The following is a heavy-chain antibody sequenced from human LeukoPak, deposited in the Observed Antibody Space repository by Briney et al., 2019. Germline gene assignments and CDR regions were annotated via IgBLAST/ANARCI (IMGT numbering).Heavy chain of an antibody. Sequence: GGSLRLSCAASGFTFNNAWMSWVRQAPGKGLEWVGRIKSRTDGGTTDYAAPVKGRFTISRDDSKNTLYLQMNSLRAEDTAVYYCAKDRKLGPADYYFDFWGQGTLVTVAS. CDR2: IKSRTDGGTT. J-gene: IGHJ4*02. CDR1: GFTFNNAW. CDR3: AKDRKLGPADYYFDF. V-gene: IGHV3-15*01. D-gene: IGHD7-27*01.